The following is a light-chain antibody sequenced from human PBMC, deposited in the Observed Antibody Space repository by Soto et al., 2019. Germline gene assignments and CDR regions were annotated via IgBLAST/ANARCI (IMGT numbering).Light chain of an antibody. CDR1: QSVSSY. CDR2: DAS. J-gene: IGKJ4*01. Sequence: EIVLTQSPATLSLSPGERATLSCRASQSVSSYLAWYQQKPGQAPMLLLYDASNRATGIPARFSGSGSGTDFTLTISSLEPEDFAMYYCQQRSNWPPVTFGGGTKVEIK. CDR3: QQRSNWPPVT. V-gene: IGKV3-11*01.